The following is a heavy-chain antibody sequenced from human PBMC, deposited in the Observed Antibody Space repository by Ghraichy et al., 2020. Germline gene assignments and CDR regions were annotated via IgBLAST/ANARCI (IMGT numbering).Heavy chain of an antibody. V-gene: IGHV4-34*01. Sequence: SETLSLTCAVYGGSFSGYYWSWIRQPPGKGLEWIGEINHSGSTNYNPSLKSRVTISVDTSKNQFSLKLSSVTAADTAVYYCARPRATHYYYGMDVWGQGTTVTVSS. CDR2: INHSGST. CDR1: GGSFSGYY. J-gene: IGHJ6*02. CDR3: ARPRATHYYYGMDV.